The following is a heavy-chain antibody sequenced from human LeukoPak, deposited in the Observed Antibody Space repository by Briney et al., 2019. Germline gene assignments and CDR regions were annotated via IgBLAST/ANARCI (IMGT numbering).Heavy chain of an antibody. CDR3: AAYSGSYLGAFDI. CDR1: GGTFSSYA. Sequence: SVKVSCKASGGTFSSYAISWVRQAPGQGLEWMGRIIPILGIANYAQKFQGRVTITADKSTSTAYMELSSLRSEDTAVYYCAAYSGSYLGAFDIWGQGTMVTVSS. J-gene: IGHJ3*02. CDR2: IIPILGIA. D-gene: IGHD1-26*01. V-gene: IGHV1-69*04.